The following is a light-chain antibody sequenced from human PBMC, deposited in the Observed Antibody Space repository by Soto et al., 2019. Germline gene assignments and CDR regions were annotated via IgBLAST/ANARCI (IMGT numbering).Light chain of an antibody. V-gene: IGKV4-1*01. CDR2: WAS. Sequence: DIEMTQSPDSLAVSLGERATINCKSSQSVLYNSTNKNYLAWYQQRVGQPPKLLIYWASTRESGVPDRFSGSGSGTDFTLTISSLQAEDFAVYYCQQRSNWPLTFGGGTKVEIK. J-gene: IGKJ4*01. CDR3: QQRSNWPLT. CDR1: QSVLYNSTNKNY.